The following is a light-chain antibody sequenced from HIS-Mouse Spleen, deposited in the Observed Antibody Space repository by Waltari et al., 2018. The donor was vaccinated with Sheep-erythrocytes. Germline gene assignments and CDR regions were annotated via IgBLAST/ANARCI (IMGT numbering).Light chain of an antibody. CDR1: QGISSA. V-gene: IGKV1D-13*01. Sequence: AIQLTQSPSSLSASVGDRVTITCRASQGISSALAWYQQKPGKAPKGLIYDASSLESGVPSRFSGSGSGTDFTLTISSLQPEDFATYYCQQRSNWPPITFGQGTRLEIK. CDR3: QQRSNWPPIT. CDR2: DAS. J-gene: IGKJ5*01.